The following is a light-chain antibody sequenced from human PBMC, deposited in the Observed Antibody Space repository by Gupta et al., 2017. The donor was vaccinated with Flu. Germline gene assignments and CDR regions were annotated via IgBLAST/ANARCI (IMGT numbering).Light chain of an antibody. CDR1: QSLLHKNGDNY. V-gene: IGKV2-28*01. J-gene: IGKJ4*01. Sequence: DIVVTQAPLSLPFTPGEPATIFFSASQSLLHKNGDNYLEWYLQKPGQPPQLLISLASHRASGVPDRFSGSGSGTEFTLKISSVEAEDIGIYYCMQALQTPLTFGGGTNVEI. CDR2: LAS. CDR3: MQALQTPLT.